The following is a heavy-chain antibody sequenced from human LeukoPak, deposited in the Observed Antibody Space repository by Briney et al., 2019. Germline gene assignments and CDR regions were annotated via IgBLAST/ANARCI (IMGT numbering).Heavy chain of an antibody. J-gene: IGHJ4*02. Sequence: SETLSLTCTVSGVSISSGGYYWSWIRQHPGKGLEWIGYIYYSGSTYYNPSLKSRVTISVDTSKNQFSLKLSSVTAADTAVYYCASGYSYGHYFDYWGQGTLVTVSS. CDR3: ASGYSYGHYFDY. CDR1: GVSISSGGYY. D-gene: IGHD5-18*01. V-gene: IGHV4-31*03. CDR2: IYYSGST.